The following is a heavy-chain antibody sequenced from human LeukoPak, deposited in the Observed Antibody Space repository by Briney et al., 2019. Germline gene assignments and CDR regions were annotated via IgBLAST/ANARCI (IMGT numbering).Heavy chain of an antibody. Sequence: GASVKVSCKASGGTFSSLCFSWVRQAPGQGLEWMGRISPIGNVAEYAQKFQGRLTFSADKSTSTVHMELSSLRSVDTAVYFCARRIWNADYVGGWFDPWGQGTLVTVSS. V-gene: IGHV1-69*02. D-gene: IGHD4-17*01. CDR1: GGTFSSLC. CDR3: ARRIWNADYVGGWFDP. CDR2: ISPIGNVA. J-gene: IGHJ5*02.